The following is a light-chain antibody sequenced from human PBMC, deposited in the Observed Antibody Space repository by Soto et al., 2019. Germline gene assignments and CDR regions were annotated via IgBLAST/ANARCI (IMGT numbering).Light chain of an antibody. CDR2: GAS. CDR1: QSVSGN. J-gene: IGKJ1*01. V-gene: IGKV3-15*01. CDR3: QQYNNWPPWT. Sequence: EIVMTQSPATLSVSPGERATLSCRASQSVSGNLAWYQQKPGQAPRLLIYGASTRATAIPARFSGSGSGTEFTLTISSLQSEDFEVYYCQQYNNWPPWTFGQGTKVEIK.